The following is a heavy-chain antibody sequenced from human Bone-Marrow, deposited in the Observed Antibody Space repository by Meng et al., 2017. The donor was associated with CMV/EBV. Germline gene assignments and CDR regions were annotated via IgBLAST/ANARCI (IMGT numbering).Heavy chain of an antibody. V-gene: IGHV4-61*01. D-gene: IGHD3-3*01. CDR3: ARDRRFLEWLLFGMDV. CDR2: IYYSGST. Sequence: GSLRLSCTVSGGSVSSGSYYWSWIRQPPGKGLEWIGYIYYSGSTNYNPSLKSRVTISVDTSKNQFSLKLSSVTAADTAVYYCARDRRFLEWLLFGMDVWGQGTTVTVSS. J-gene: IGHJ6*02. CDR1: GGSVSSGSYY.